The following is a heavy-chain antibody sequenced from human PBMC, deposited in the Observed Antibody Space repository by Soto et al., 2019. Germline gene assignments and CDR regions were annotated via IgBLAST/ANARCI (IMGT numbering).Heavy chain of an antibody. V-gene: IGHV1-2*04. CDR2: INPNRGGT. CDR3: ARDKGYCSDTSCPDFDY. CDR1: GYTFTGYC. Sequence: GASVKVSCKASGYTFTGYCMHWVRQAPGQGLEWMGWINPNRGGTNYAKKFQGWVTIVGDTSTSTAYMELSSLRYEDTAVYYCARDKGYCSDTSCPDFDYWGQGTLVTSPQ. J-gene: IGHJ4*02. D-gene: IGHD2-15*01.